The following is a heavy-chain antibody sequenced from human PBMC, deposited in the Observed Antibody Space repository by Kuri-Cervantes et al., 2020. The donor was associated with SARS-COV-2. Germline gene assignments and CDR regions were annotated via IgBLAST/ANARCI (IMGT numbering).Heavy chain of an antibody. Sequence: GESLKISCAASGFTFSSYAMSWVRQAPGKGLEWVSYISSSGSTIYYADSVKGRFTLSRDNAKNMLFLQMNSLRAEDTAVYYCARGYSSGWYAFPGYFDYWGQGTLVTVSS. V-gene: IGHV3-48*04. CDR1: GFTFSSYA. CDR2: ISSSGSTI. CDR3: ARGYSSGWYAFPGYFDY. J-gene: IGHJ4*02. D-gene: IGHD6-19*01.